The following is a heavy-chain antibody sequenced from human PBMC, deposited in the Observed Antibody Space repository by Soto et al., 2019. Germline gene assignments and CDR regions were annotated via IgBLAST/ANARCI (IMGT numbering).Heavy chain of an antibody. Sequence: PGGSLRLSCAASGFTFSSYAMSWVRQAPGKGLEWVPAISGSGGSTYYADSVKGRFTISRDNSKNPLYLQMNSLRAEDTAVYYCAKAPYSENGMDVWRQGTTVTVCS. V-gene: IGHV3-23*01. CDR2: ISGSGGST. CDR3: AKAPYSENGMDV. J-gene: IGHJ6*02. CDR1: GFTFSSYA. D-gene: IGHD2-21*01.